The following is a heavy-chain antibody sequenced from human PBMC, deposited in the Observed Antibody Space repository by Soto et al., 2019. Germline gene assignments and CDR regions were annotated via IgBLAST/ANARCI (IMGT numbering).Heavy chain of an antibody. CDR2: IYSDGTST. CDR3: ARENTWGSWPNFDY. J-gene: IGHJ4*02. V-gene: IGHV3-74*01. CDR1: GSTSITNW. D-gene: IGHD6-13*01. Sequence: PGGSLRLSCPASGSTSITNWIHWVRQPPGKGLWWVSRIYSDGTSTSYADSVKGRFTISRDNAKSTLYLQMNSLRAEDTAVYYCARENTWGSWPNFDYWGQGTLVTVSS.